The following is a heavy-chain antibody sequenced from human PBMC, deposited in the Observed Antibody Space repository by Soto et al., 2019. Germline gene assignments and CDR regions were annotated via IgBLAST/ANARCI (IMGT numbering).Heavy chain of an antibody. J-gene: IGHJ3*02. CDR2: IYSSGST. CDR3: ARDLPPSYDSSGYSVFDI. Sequence: QVQLQESGPGLVKPSETLSLTCSVSGGSISSYYWSWIRQSPGKGLEWIGYIYSSGSTNYNPSLKSRVTISVDTSKNQFSLKLSSVTAAATAVYYCARDLPPSYDSSGYSVFDIWGQGTMVTVSS. CDR1: GGSISSYY. V-gene: IGHV4-59*01. D-gene: IGHD3-22*01.